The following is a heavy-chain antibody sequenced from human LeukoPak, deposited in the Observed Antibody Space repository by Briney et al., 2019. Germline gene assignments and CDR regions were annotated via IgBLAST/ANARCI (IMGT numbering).Heavy chain of an antibody. Sequence: SETLSLTCAVYGGSFSGYYWSWIRQPPGKGLEWIGEINHSGSTNYNPSLKSRVTISVDTSKNQFSLKLSSVTAADPAVYYCARGRGGSYYSWFDPWGQGTLVTVSS. V-gene: IGHV4-34*01. J-gene: IGHJ5*02. CDR3: ARGRGGSYYSWFDP. CDR2: INHSGST. D-gene: IGHD1-26*01. CDR1: GGSFSGYY.